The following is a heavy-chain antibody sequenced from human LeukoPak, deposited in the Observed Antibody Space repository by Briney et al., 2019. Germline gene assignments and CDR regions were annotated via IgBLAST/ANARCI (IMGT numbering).Heavy chain of an antibody. V-gene: IGHV3-30*04. CDR3: AKSFYYAFDY. D-gene: IGHD3-22*01. Sequence: GRSLRLSCAASGFTFSSYAMHWVRQAPGKGLEWVAVISYDGSNKYYADSVKGRFTISRDNSKNTLYLQMNSLRAEDTAVYYCAKSFYYAFDYWGQGTLVTVSS. CDR2: ISYDGSNK. J-gene: IGHJ4*02. CDR1: GFTFSSYA.